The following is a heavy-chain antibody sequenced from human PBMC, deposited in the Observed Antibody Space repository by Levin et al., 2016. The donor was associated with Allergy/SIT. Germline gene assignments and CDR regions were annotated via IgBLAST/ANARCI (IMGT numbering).Heavy chain of an antibody. V-gene: IGHV4-30-4*01. J-gene: IGHJ4*02. CDR2: IYYSGST. D-gene: IGHD5-12*01. CDR1: GGSISSGDYY. Sequence: SETLSLTCTVSGGSISSGDYYWSWIRQPPGKGLEWIGYIYYSGSTYYNPSLKSRVTISVDTSKNQFSLKLSSVTAADTAVYYCAREGNSGYDWDYWGQGTLVTVSS. CDR3: AREGNSGYDWDY.